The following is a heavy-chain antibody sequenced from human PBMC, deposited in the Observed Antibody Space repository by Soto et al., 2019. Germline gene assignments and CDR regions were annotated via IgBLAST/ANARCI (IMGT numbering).Heavy chain of an antibody. CDR3: ATYYYGSREARPYGMDV. CDR1: GYTFTSYA. Sequence: ASVKVSCKASGYTFTSYAMHWVRQAPGQRPEWMGWINPNSGGTNYAQKFQGWVTMTRDTSISTAYMEPSRLRSEDTAVHYCATYYYGSREARPYGMDVWGQGTTVTVSS. J-gene: IGHJ6*02. V-gene: IGHV1-2*04. D-gene: IGHD3-10*01. CDR2: INPNSGGT.